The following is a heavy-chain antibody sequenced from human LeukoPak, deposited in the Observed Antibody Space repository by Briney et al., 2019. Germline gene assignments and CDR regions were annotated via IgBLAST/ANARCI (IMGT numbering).Heavy chain of an antibody. D-gene: IGHD5-12*01. CDR1: GFTFGDYA. CDR3: TRDTRLRSYDY. CDR2: IRSKAYGGTT. V-gene: IGHV3-49*04. Sequence: PGGSLRLSCTASGFTFGDYAMSWVRQAPGKELEWVGFIRSKAYGGTTEYAASVKGRFTISRDDSKSIAYLQMNSLKTKDTAVYYCTRDTRLRSYDYWGQGTLVTVSS. J-gene: IGHJ4*02.